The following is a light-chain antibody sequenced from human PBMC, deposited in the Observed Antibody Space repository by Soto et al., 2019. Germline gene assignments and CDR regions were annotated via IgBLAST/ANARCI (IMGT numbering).Light chain of an antibody. V-gene: IGKV3D-20*01. J-gene: IGKJ1*01. CDR2: HAS. CDR1: QSVTSGY. CDR3: RMHASPPRR. Sequence: EKATLSWGASQSVTSGYLAWYQQRAGQAPRLLIYHASARVTGIPDRFSGSGSGTDFTLTIRRLKPEEIAEYDFRMHASPPRRFGHGTTV.